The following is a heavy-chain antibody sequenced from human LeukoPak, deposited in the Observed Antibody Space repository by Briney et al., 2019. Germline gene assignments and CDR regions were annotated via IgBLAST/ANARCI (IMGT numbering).Heavy chain of an antibody. Sequence: SETLSLTCSVSGDSIRSYYWSWIRQPPGKGLEFIGHVRYSGTANYNPSLRSRVTISIDTSKKHFFLKLKSVTVADTAVYYCARDSGYCSGGSCYYYFDYWGQGTLVTVSS. D-gene: IGHD2-15*01. CDR3: ARDSGYCSGGSCYYYFDY. CDR2: VRYSGTA. V-gene: IGHV4-59*01. J-gene: IGHJ4*02. CDR1: GDSIRSYY.